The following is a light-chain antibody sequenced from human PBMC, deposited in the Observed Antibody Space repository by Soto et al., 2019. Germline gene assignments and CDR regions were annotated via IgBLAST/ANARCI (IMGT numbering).Light chain of an antibody. CDR1: NSDIGSYNY. Sequence: QSALTQPPSASGSPGQALTISCTGTNSDIGSYNYVSWYQQHPGKAPKLMIYDVSERPSGVPDRFSGSKSGNTASLTVSGLEAEDEDYYYCSSYAGSNVDVFGSGTKLTVL. J-gene: IGLJ1*01. V-gene: IGLV2-8*01. CDR3: SSYAGSNVDV. CDR2: DVS.